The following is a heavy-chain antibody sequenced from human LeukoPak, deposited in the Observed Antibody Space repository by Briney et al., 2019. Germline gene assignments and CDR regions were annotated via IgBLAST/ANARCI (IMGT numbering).Heavy chain of an antibody. J-gene: IGHJ3*02. CDR2: FFYSGST. V-gene: IGHV4-59*08. D-gene: IGHD6-19*01. Sequence: PSETLSLTCTVSSGSISSYFWSWVRQPPGKGLEWIGHFFYSGSTDYNPSLKSRVTISVDTSKNQFSLKLSSVTAADAAVYYCASTIAVAGLAFDIWGQGTMVTVSS. CDR1: SGSISSYF. CDR3: ASTIAVAGLAFDI.